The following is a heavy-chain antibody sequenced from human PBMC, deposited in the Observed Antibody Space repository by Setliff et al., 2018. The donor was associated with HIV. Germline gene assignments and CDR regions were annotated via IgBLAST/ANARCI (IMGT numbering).Heavy chain of an antibody. CDR1: GYSFTSYW. CDR2: INPGDSDI. Sequence: PGESLKISCKASGYSFTSYWIGWVRQMPGKGLEWMGIINPGDSDIRYGPSFRGQVTISVDKSINTAYLQWSSLKASDTAMYYCASSITVAGGRSFYYYAMDVWGQGTTVTVSS. J-gene: IGHJ6*02. V-gene: IGHV5-51*01. D-gene: IGHD1-20*01. CDR3: ASSITVAGGRSFYYYAMDV.